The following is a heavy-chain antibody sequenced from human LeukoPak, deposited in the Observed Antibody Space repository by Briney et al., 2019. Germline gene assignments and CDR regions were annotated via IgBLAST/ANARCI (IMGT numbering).Heavy chain of an antibody. Sequence: SETLSLTCTVSGGSISSSSYYWGWIRQPPGKGLEWIGSIYYSGSTYYDPSLKSRVTISVDTSKNQFSLKLSSVTAADTAVYYCASGPATFDYWGQGTLVTVSS. CDR3: ASGPATFDY. V-gene: IGHV4-39*01. CDR1: GGSISSSSYY. J-gene: IGHJ4*02. CDR2: IYYSGST.